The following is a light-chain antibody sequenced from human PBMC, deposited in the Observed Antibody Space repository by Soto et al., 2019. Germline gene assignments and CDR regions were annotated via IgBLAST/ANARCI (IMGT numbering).Light chain of an antibody. CDR3: QQYGSLPHT. CDR1: QSVSTNY. V-gene: IGKV3-20*01. Sequence: EIVLTQSPGTLSLSPGERATLSCRASQSVSTNYLAWYQPKPGQAPRLLIYGASSRATGIPDRFSGSGSGTDFTLTISRQEPEDYAVFYCQQYGSLPHTFGQGTKLEIK. CDR2: GAS. J-gene: IGKJ2*01.